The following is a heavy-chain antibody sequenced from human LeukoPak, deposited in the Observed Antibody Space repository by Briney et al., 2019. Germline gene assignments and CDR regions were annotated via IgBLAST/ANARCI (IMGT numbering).Heavy chain of an antibody. CDR3: ARGDDISADY. CDR1: GGSITSYY. CDR2: IYYSGST. D-gene: IGHD3-9*01. J-gene: IGHJ4*02. Sequence: SETLSLTCTVSGGSITSYYWSWIRQPPGEGLEWIGYIYYSGSTNYNPSLKSRVTISVDTSKNQFSLKLSSVTAADTAVYYCARGDDISADYWGQGTLVTVSS. V-gene: IGHV4-59*01.